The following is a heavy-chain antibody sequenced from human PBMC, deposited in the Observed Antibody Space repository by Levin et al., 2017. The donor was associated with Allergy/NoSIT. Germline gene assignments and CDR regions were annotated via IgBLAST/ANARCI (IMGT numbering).Heavy chain of an antibody. CDR2: IQPSDSKT. Sequence: GGSLRLSCQGSGYSFPHYWIDWVRQMPGKGLEWMGRIQPSDSKTKYSPSFQGHVTFSIDKSISTVYLQWTSLKASDTAAYYCARGGSGNIYVGMDVWGQGTTVTVSS. D-gene: IGHD3-10*01. J-gene: IGHJ6*02. V-gene: IGHV5-10-1*01. CDR1: GYSFPHYW. CDR3: ARGGSGNIYVGMDV.